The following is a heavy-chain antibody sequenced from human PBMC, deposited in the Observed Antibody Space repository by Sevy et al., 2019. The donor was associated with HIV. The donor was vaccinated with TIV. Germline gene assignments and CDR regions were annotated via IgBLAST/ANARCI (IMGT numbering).Heavy chain of an antibody. V-gene: IGHV3-64*01. J-gene: IGHJ4*02. CDR3: GREDRAEAGTGGFDY. CDR1: GFTLSDYA. D-gene: IGHD6-19*01. CDR2: ISSHGGYI. Sequence: GGSLRLSCAASGFTLSDYAMHWVRQAPGKGLEYVSGISSHGGYIFYANSVKGRFTISRDTSKNTLYLQMGSLGGEDMAVYYCGREDRAEAGTGGFDYWGRGTLVTVSS.